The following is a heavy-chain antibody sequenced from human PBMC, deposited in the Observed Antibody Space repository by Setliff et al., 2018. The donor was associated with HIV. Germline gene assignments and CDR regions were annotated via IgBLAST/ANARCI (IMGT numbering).Heavy chain of an antibody. CDR1: GFRFRSYW. D-gene: IGHD2-2*02. Sequence: GGSLRLSCAASGFRFRSYWMSWVRQAPGKGLESVANVKQDGTETLYADSVKGRFTISRDNAKNSLYLEMNSLRAEDTAVYYCAREGARCTSVRCHTPDYWGQGTLVTVSS. CDR2: VKQDGTET. J-gene: IGHJ4*02. V-gene: IGHV3-7*01. CDR3: AREGARCTSVRCHTPDY.